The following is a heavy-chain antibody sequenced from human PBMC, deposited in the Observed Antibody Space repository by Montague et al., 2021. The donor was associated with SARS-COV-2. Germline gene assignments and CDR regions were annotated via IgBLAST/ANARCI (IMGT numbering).Heavy chain of an antibody. CDR1: GLTFSSYS. CDR3: ARGEMATISESFDL. D-gene: IGHD5-24*01. V-gene: IGHV3-21*01. Sequence: SLRLSCAASGLTFSSYSMVWVRQAPGRGLEWVSSITSSSDYIHYAVSVKGRFTISRDNDRNSLYLRMNSLRAEDTAVYYCARGEMATISESFDLWGQGTMVTVSS. CDR2: ITSSSDYI. J-gene: IGHJ3*01.